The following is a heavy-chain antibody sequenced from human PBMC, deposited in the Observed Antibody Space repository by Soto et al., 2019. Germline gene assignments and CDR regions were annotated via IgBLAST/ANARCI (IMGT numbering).Heavy chain of an antibody. J-gene: IGHJ5*02. CDR1: GGTFSSYA. Sequence: ASVKVSCKASGGTFSSYAISWVRQAPGQGLEWMGGIIPIFGTANYAQKFQGRVTITADESTSTAYMELSSLRSEDTAVYYCARASGVYDFWSLRLNWFDPWGQGTLVTVSS. CDR3: ARASGVYDFWSLRLNWFDP. D-gene: IGHD3-3*01. CDR2: IIPIFGTA. V-gene: IGHV1-69*13.